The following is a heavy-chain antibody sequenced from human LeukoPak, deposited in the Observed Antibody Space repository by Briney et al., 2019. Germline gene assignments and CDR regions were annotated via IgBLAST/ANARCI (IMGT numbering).Heavy chain of an antibody. Sequence: GGSLRLSCAASGFTFSSYGMSWVRQAPGKGLEWVAVISYDGSNKYYADSVKGRFTISRDNSKNTLYLQMNSLRAEDTAVYYCARGPRPGIQLWLRLDPYYFDYWGQGTLVTVSS. CDR2: ISYDGSNK. D-gene: IGHD5-18*01. CDR1: GFTFSSYG. CDR3: ARGPRPGIQLWLRLDPYYFDY. J-gene: IGHJ4*02. V-gene: IGHV3-30*03.